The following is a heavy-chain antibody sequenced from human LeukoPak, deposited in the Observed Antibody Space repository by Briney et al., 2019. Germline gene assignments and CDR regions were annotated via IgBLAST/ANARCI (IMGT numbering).Heavy chain of an antibody. D-gene: IGHD5-18*01. CDR1: GFTFSIYS. CDR2: ISSSSTYI. V-gene: IGHV3-21*04. J-gene: IGHJ4*02. Sequence: GGSLRLSCAASGFTFSIYSMNWVRQAPGKGLEWVSYISSSSTYIDHADSVKGRFTISRDNAKNSLYLQMNSLRAEDTAVYYCAKCPINSYGFVPFDYWGQGTLVTVSS. CDR3: AKCPINSYGFVPFDY.